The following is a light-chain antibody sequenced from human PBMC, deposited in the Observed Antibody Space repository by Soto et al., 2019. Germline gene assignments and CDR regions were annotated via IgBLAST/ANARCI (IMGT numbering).Light chain of an antibody. J-gene: IGLJ1*01. V-gene: IGLV2-14*01. CDR3: FSPRSGASHV. CDR1: SSDIGAYNY. CDR2: GVT. Sequence: QSVLTQPASVSGSPGQSITISCTGTSSDIGAYNYVSWYQQYPGKAPKLMIYGVTNRPSGVSNRFSGSKTGNTASLTISGLQAEDEADYYCFSPRSGASHVFGTGTKVTVL.